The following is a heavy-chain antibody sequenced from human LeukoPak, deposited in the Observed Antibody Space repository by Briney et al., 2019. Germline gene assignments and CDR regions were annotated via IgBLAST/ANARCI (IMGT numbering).Heavy chain of an antibody. D-gene: IGHD5/OR15-5a*01. J-gene: IGHJ4*02. CDR2: IGSGDAQ. Sequence: GGSLRLSCAASGFAFRIHAMSWLRQAPGKGLEWVSSIGSGDAQHYADSVKGRFTVSRDDPQNTLYLQMNSLRAEDAAIYYCAKDATPGNSVYDHFDYWGQGTLVTVSS. CDR3: AKDATPGNSVYDHFDY. V-gene: IGHV3-23*01. CDR1: GFAFRIHA.